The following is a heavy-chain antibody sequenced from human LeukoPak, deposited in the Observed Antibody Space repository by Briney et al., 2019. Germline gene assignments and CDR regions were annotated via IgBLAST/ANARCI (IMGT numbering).Heavy chain of an antibody. CDR2: IKQDGSEI. CDR1: GFTFSTYW. CDR3: ARGATVTHNDY. J-gene: IGHJ4*02. Sequence: GGSLRLSCAASGFTFSTYWMSWVRQAPGKGLEWVASIKQDGSEIHYVDSVKGRFTISRDNAKNSLYLQMNSLRAEDTAVYYCARGATVTHNDYWGQGTLVTVSS. V-gene: IGHV3-7*01. D-gene: IGHD4-17*01.